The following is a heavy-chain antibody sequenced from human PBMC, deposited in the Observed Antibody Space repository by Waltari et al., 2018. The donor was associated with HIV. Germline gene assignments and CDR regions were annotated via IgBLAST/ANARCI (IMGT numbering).Heavy chain of an antibody. J-gene: IGHJ4*02. CDR2: INQDGSEK. V-gene: IGHV3-7*01. D-gene: IGHD3-10*01. CDR3: SRVGGVALGY. Sequence: EVQLEESGGGLVQPGGYLRRSWVGSGFSFSSCWMSWVRQAPGKGLEWVANINQDGSEKNYVDSVKGRFIISRDNAKDSVYLQMISLRVEDTAVYYCSRVGGVALGYWGQGTLVTVSS. CDR1: GFSFSSCW.